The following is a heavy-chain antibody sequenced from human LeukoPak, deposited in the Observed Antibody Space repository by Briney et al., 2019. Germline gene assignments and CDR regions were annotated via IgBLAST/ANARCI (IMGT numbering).Heavy chain of an antibody. CDR2: TYYSSKWYN. V-gene: IGHV6-1*01. Sequence: SQTLSLTCAISGDSVSTDSAGWNWIRQSPSRGLEWLGRTYYSSKWYNDYAVSVKSRITINPDTSKNQFSLQLNSVTPEDAAVYYCTRGWLQSGFDYWGQGTLVTVSS. J-gene: IGHJ4*02. CDR3: TRGWLQSGFDY. CDR1: GDSVSTDSAG. D-gene: IGHD5-24*01.